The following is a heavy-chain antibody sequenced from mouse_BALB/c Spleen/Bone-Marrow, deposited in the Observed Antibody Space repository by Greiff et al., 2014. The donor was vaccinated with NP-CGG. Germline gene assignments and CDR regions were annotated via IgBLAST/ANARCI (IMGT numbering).Heavy chain of an antibody. J-gene: IGHJ3*01. Sequence: VQLQQSGAELVKPGASVKLSCTASDFNIKDAYMHWVKQRPEQGLEWIGRIDPANVNTKYDTKFQGEATITADTSSNTAYLLLSSLTSEDTAVYYCAVHYYGRSSFAYWGQGTLVTVSA. CDR1: DFNIKDAY. CDR3: AVHYYGRSSFAY. CDR2: IDPANVNT. D-gene: IGHD1-1*01. V-gene: IGHV14-3*02.